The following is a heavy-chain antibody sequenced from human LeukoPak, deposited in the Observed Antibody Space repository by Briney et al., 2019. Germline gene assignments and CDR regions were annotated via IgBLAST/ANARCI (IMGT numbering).Heavy chain of an antibody. V-gene: IGHV4-4*07. D-gene: IGHD5-18*01. CDR1: GGSISSYY. CDR2: IYTSGST. CDR3: ARAARRGYSYGYGPYFDY. Sequence: SETLSLTCTVSGGSISSYYWSWIRQPAGEGLEWIGRIYTSGSTNYNPSLKSRVTMSVDTSKNQFSLKLSSVTAADTAVYYCARAARRGYSYGYGPYFDYWGQGTLVTVSS. J-gene: IGHJ4*02.